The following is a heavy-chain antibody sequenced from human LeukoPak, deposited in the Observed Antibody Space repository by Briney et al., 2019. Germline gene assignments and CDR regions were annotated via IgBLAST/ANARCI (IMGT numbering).Heavy chain of an antibody. CDR2: IFAGGST. V-gene: IGHV3-66*01. J-gene: IGHJ4*02. D-gene: IGHD3-10*01. Sequence: PGGSLRLSCTASGFTFSSYSMKWGRQAPAEGVEWVSVIFAGGSTYYADSVKGRFTISRDNSKNTLYLQMNSLRAEDTAVYYCARDRGGIDYWGQGSLVTVSS. CDR3: ARDRGGIDY. CDR1: GFTFSSYS.